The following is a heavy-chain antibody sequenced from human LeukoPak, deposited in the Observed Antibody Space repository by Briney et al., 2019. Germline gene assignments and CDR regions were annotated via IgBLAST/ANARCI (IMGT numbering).Heavy chain of an antibody. CDR3: ARQGYCSGGSCYRRNWFDP. CDR1: GGSISSYY. Sequence: SETLSLTCTVSGGSISSYYWSWIRQPAGKGLEWIGRIYTSGSTNYNPSLKSRVTMSVDTSKNQFSLKLSSVTAADTAVYYCARQGYCSGGSCYRRNWFDPWGQGTLVTVSS. CDR2: IYTSGST. V-gene: IGHV4-4*07. D-gene: IGHD2-15*01. J-gene: IGHJ5*02.